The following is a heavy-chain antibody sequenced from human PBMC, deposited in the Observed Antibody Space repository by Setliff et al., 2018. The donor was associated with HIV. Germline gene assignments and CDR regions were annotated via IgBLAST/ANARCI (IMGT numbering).Heavy chain of an antibody. Sequence: SETLSLTCTVSGGSISGFYWGWIRQPPGKGLEWIGSIYHSGSTYYNPSRKSRVTISVDTSKNQFSLKLSSVTAADTAVYYCATFSGSYYHFEYWGQGTLVTVSS. D-gene: IGHD1-26*01. CDR1: GGSISGFY. CDR2: IYHSGST. J-gene: IGHJ4*02. V-gene: IGHV4-38-2*02. CDR3: ATFSGSYYHFEY.